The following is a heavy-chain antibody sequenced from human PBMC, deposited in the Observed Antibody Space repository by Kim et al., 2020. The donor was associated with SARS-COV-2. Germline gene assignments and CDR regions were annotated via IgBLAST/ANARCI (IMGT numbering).Heavy chain of an antibody. D-gene: IGHD3-22*01. V-gene: IGHV3-23*01. CDR3: AKDHESSGWPTFDY. Sequence: ADSGKGRFTVSRDNVKNTLYLQMDDRRAEDTGLYYCAKDHESSGWPTFDYWGQGTLVTVSS. J-gene: IGHJ4*02.